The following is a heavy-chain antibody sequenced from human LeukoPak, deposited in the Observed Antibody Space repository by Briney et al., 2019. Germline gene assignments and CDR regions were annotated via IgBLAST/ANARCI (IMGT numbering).Heavy chain of an antibody. Sequence: GGSLRLSCATSGFRFVDYGLSWVRQAPGKGLEWLSAINWNGGITEYADSVKGRFTISRDNAKNSLYLQMDSLRAEDTAFYYCTRDRMGTSYSVSHFDSWGQGTLVTVSS. J-gene: IGHJ4*02. CDR3: TRDRMGTSYSVSHFDS. CDR2: INWNGGIT. CDR1: GFRFVDYG. V-gene: IGHV3-20*04. D-gene: IGHD6-13*01.